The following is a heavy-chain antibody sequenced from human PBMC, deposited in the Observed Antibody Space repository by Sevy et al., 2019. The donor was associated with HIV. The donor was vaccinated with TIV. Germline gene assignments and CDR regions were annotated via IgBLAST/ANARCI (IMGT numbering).Heavy chain of an antibody. CDR2: ISSSGSTI. CDR1: GFTFSDYY. D-gene: IGHD3-10*01. CDR3: ARDHNRGYFDY. V-gene: IGHV3-11*01. J-gene: IGHJ4*02. Sequence: GGSLRLSCAASGFTFSDYYMSWIRQAPGKGLEWVSYISSSGSTIYYADSVKGRFTISRDNAKSSLYLQMNSLRAEDTAVYYCARDHNRGYFDYWGQGTLVTVSS.